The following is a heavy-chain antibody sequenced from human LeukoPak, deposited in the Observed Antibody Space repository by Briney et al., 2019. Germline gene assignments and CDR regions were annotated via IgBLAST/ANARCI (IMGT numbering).Heavy chain of an antibody. CDR2: MNPNSGNT. D-gene: IGHD3-10*01. CDR1: GYTFTSYD. CDR3: ARAFTMVRGANPPGY. V-gene: IGHV1-8*01. Sequence: PVASVKVSCKASGYTFTSYDINWVRQATGQGLEWMGWMNPNSGNTGYAQKFQGRVTMTRNTSISTAYMELSSLRSEDTAVYYCARAFTMVRGANPPGYWGQGTLVTVSS. J-gene: IGHJ4*02.